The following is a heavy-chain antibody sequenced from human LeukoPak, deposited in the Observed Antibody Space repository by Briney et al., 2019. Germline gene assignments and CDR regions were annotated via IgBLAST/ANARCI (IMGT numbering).Heavy chain of an antibody. V-gene: IGHV3-33*01. D-gene: IGHD1-26*01. CDR1: GYTFSSYG. J-gene: IGHJ5*02. Sequence: PGGSLRLSCAASGYTFSSYGMHWVRQAPGKGLEWVAVIWYDGSNKYYADSVKGRFIISRDNSKNTLYLQMNSLRAEDTAVYYCARAVGATTRWFDPWGQGTLVTVSS. CDR3: ARAVGATTRWFDP. CDR2: IWYDGSNK.